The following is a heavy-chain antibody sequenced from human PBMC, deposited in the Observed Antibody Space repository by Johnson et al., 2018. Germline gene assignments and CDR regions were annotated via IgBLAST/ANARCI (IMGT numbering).Heavy chain of an antibody. Sequence: QVQLQESGPGLVKPSETLSLTCTLSGGSISNYYWSWIRQPPGKGLEWIGDIYYNGNTNYNPSLKSRVTISVDTSTNQFSLKLSSVTAADTAVYFCARDHPFVYGGNFDAFDIWGQGTMVTVSS. V-gene: IGHV4-59*01. CDR2: IYYNGNT. CDR1: GGSISNYY. J-gene: IGHJ3*02. CDR3: ARDHPFVYGGNFDAFDI. D-gene: IGHD4-23*01.